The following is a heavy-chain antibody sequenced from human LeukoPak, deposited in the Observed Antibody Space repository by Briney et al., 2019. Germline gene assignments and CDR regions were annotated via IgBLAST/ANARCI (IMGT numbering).Heavy chain of an antibody. J-gene: IGHJ6*03. CDR2: ISSSSSTI. CDR1: GITFSTYE. D-gene: IGHD2-15*01. Sequence: LLGGSLRLSCAASGITFSTYEMNWVRQAPGKGLEWVSYISSSSSTIFYADSVKGRFTISRDNARNSLYLQMNSLRAEDTAVYYCVTCSGGSCHYYYYLDAWGNGTRVTVS. CDR3: VTCSGGSCHYYYYLDA. V-gene: IGHV3-48*03.